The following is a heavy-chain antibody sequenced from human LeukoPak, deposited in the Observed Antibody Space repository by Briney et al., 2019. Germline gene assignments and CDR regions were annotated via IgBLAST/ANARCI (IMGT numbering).Heavy chain of an antibody. J-gene: IGHJ4*02. CDR3: GRGRLYGSGTYYVFDY. Sequence: GGSLRLSCAASGFTFSTYGMHWVRQAPGKGLEWVTSIHYDGTNKYYAEAVKGRFTISRDNSKNTVYVQMNSLRDEDTAVYYCGRGRLYGSGTYYVFDYWGRGTLVTVSS. D-gene: IGHD3-10*01. CDR1: GFTFSTYG. V-gene: IGHV3-30*02. CDR2: IHYDGTNK.